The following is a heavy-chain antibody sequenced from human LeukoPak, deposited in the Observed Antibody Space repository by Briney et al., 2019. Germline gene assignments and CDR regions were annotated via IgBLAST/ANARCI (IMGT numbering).Heavy chain of an antibody. V-gene: IGHV1-18*01. CDR1: GYTFTSYG. D-gene: IGHD2-2*01. CDR3: ARDPEDIVVVPAAISNWFDP. Sequence: GASVKVSCKASGYTFTSYGISWVRQAPGQGVEGMGWISAYNGNTNYAQKLQGRVTMTTDTSTSTAYMELRSLRSDDTAVYYCARDPEDIVVVPAAISNWFDPWGQGTLVTVSS. J-gene: IGHJ5*02. CDR2: ISAYNGNT.